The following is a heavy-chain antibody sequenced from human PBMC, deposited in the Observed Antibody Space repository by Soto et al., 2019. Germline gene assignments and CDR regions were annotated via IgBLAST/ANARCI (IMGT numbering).Heavy chain of an antibody. V-gene: IGHV4-59*01. Sequence: PSETLSLTCTVSGGSISSYYWSWIRQPPGKGLEWIRYIYYSGGTNYNPSLKSRVTISVDTSKNQFSLKLSSVTAADTAVYYCARARRGYSYGYNYFDYWGQGTLVTVSS. J-gene: IGHJ4*02. CDR1: GGSISSYY. CDR3: ARARRGYSYGYNYFDY. D-gene: IGHD5-18*01. CDR2: IYYSGGT.